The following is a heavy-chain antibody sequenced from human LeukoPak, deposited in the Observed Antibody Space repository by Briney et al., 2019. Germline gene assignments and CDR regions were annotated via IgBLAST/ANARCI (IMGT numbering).Heavy chain of an antibody. CDR2: IYPGDSDT. D-gene: IGHD1-7*01. Sequence: GESLKISCKGSGYSFTRYWIAWVRQMPGRGLEWMGIIYPGDSDTRYSPSFQGQVTISADKSITTAYLQWSSLKASDTAMYYCARRLTGTTPGAFDIWGQGTMVTVSS. CDR3: ARRLTGTTPGAFDI. CDR1: GYSFTRYW. J-gene: IGHJ3*02. V-gene: IGHV5-51*01.